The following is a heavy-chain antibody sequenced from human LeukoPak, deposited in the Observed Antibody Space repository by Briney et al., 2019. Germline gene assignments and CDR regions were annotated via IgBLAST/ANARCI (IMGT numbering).Heavy chain of an antibody. Sequence: GGSLRLSCAAFEFTFRTYSMNWVRQAPGKGLEWVSYIDTTSSTIYYADSVKGRFTISIDNAKNSLYLQMNSLRAEDTAVYYCVRAQRMTTAAPYEFDYWGQGTLVTVSS. CDR1: EFTFRTYS. V-gene: IGHV3-48*01. CDR2: IDTTSSTI. D-gene: IGHD4-11*01. CDR3: VRAQRMTTAAPYEFDY. J-gene: IGHJ4*02.